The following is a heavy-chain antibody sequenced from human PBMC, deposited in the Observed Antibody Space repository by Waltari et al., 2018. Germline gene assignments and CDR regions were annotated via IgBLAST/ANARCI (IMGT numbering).Heavy chain of an antibody. CDR1: GGSISSGDYY. D-gene: IGHD2-15*01. CDR2: IYYSGST. CDR3: ARCRALVVVAATLTAFDY. Sequence: QVQLQESGPGLVKPSQTLSLTCTVSGGSISSGDYYWSWIRQPPGKGLEWIGYIYYSGSTDYNPSLKSRVTISVDTSKIQFSLKLSSVTAADTAVYYCARCRALVVVAATLTAFDYWGQGTLVTVSS. J-gene: IGHJ4*02. V-gene: IGHV4-30-4*08.